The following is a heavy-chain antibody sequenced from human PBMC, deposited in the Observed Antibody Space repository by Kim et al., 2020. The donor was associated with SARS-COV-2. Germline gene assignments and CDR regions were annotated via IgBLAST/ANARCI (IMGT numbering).Heavy chain of an antibody. CDR1: GFTFDDYA. CDR2: ISWNSGSI. J-gene: IGHJ4*02. V-gene: IGHV3-9*01. D-gene: IGHD6-19*01. Sequence: GGSLRLSCAASGFTFDDYAMHWVRQAPGKGLEWVSGISWNSGSIGYADSVKGRFTISRDNAKNSLYLQMNSLRAEDTALYYCAKDEGGGGIAVAGRAFDYWGQGTLVTVSS. CDR3: AKDEGGGGIAVAGRAFDY.